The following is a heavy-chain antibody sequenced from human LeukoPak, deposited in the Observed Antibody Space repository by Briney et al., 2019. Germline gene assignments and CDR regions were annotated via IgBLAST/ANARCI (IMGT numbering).Heavy chain of an antibody. J-gene: IGHJ5*02. CDR3: AREWESSSSNYPFDP. Sequence: PGGSLRLSCAASGFTFSSYAMSWVRQAPGKGLEWVAFIRYDGSNKYYADSVKGRFTISRDNSKNTLYLQMNSLRAEDTAVYYCAREWESSSSNYPFDPWGQGTLVTVSS. CDR2: IRYDGSNK. D-gene: IGHD6-6*01. V-gene: IGHV3-30*02. CDR1: GFTFSSYA.